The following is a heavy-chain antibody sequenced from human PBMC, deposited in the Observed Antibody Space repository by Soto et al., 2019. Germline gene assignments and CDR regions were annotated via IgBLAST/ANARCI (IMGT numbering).Heavy chain of an antibody. Sequence: EVLLLESGGDLVQPGGSLRLSCAASGFTFSNHAMSWVRQAPGKGLELVSIVTNTGGDKLYADPVKGRFIISRDNSKNILYLQMNRMTAEETAIYYCARASGESYPGSRVFVSWGQGARVTVSS. CDR3: ARASGESYPGSRVFVS. CDR1: GFTFSNHA. D-gene: IGHD3-10*01. V-gene: IGHV3-23*01. CDR2: VTNTGGDK. J-gene: IGHJ4*02.